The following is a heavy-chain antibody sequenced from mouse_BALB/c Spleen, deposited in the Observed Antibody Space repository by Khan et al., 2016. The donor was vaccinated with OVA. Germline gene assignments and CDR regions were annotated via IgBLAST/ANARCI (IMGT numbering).Heavy chain of an antibody. CDR3: ARPSYDPRDFEV. CDR2: IAPANSNT. V-gene: IGHV14-3*02. CDR1: GFNIKDTY. J-gene: IGHJ1*01. Sequence: VQLKQSGAELVKPGASVKLSCTASGFNIKDTYLHWVKQRPEQGLEWIGRIAPANSNTQYDPKFQGKAAITSDTSSNTSYLQLNSLTSEDTAVYYCARPSYDPRDFEVWGAGTTVTVSS. D-gene: IGHD2-3*01.